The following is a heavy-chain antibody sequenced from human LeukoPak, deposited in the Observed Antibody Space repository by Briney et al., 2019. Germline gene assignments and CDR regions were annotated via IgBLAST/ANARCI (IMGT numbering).Heavy chain of an antibody. Sequence: SETLSLTCTVSGGSISSGDYYWSWIRQPPGKGLEWIGEINHSGSTNYNPSLKSRVTISVDTSKNQFSLKLSSVTAADTAVYYCGIVVIGNYYGMDVWGQGTTVTVSS. CDR2: INHSGST. J-gene: IGHJ6*02. D-gene: IGHD3-22*01. CDR1: GGSISSGDYY. V-gene: IGHV4-39*07. CDR3: GIVVIGNYYGMDV.